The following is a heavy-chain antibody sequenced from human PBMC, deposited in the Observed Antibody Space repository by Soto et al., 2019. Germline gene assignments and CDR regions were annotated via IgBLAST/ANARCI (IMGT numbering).Heavy chain of an antibody. CDR3: AKGLINGRWYAED. CDR2: ITDSGAGT. Sequence: GESLKISCGASGFTFSTCVMTWVRQAPGKGLEWVSCITDSGAGTYYADSVKGRFTISRDNSKNTMYLQMNNLRAEDTGVYYCAKGLINGRWYAEDWGQGTLVTVSS. J-gene: IGHJ4*02. V-gene: IGHV3-23*01. D-gene: IGHD6-13*01. CDR1: GFTFSTCV.